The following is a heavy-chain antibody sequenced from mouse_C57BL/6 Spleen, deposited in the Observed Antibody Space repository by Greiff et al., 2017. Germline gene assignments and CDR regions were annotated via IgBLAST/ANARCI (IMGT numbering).Heavy chain of an antibody. CDR2: IDPSDSYT. D-gene: IGHD1-1*01. CDR1: GYTFTSYW. V-gene: IGHV1-50*01. Sequence: VQLQQPGAELVKPGASVKLSCKASGYTFTSYWMQWVKQRPGQGLEWIGEIDPSDSYTNYNQKFKGKATLTVDTSSSTAYMQLSSLTSEDSAVYYCARSGYYYGSSPYYFDYWGQGTTLTVSS. J-gene: IGHJ2*01. CDR3: ARSGYYYGSSPYYFDY.